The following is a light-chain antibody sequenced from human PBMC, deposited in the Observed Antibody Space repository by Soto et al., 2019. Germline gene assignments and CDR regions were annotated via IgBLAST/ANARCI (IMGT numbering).Light chain of an antibody. CDR2: DAS. CDR3: QQYNSYLYT. V-gene: IGKV1-5*01. CDR1: QSISNW. Sequence: DIQMTQSPSTLSASVGDRVTITCRASQSISNWLAWYQQKPGKAPKLLIYDASNLESGVPSRFSGSGSGTEFPLTITSLQPDDFATYYCQQYNSYLYTFGQGTKLEIK. J-gene: IGKJ2*01.